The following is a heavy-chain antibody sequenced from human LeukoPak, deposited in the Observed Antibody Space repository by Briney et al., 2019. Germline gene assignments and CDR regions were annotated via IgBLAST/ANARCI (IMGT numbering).Heavy chain of an antibody. CDR1: GGSFSGYY. CDR2: INHSGST. CDR3: ARGRQRSGWKTGRGNWFDP. Sequence: SETLFLSCAVYGGSFSGYYWSWIRQPPGRGLEWIGEINHSGSTNYNPSLKSRVTISVDTSKNQFSLKLSSVTAADTAVYYCARGRQRSGWKTGRGNWFDPWGQGTLVTVSS. V-gene: IGHV4-34*01. D-gene: IGHD6-19*01. J-gene: IGHJ5*02.